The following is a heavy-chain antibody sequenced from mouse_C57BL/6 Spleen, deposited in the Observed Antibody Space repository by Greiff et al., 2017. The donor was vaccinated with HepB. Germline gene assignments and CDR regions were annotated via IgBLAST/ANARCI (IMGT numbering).Heavy chain of an antibody. V-gene: IGHV5-4*01. CDR2: ISDGGSYT. CDR1: GFTFSSYA. D-gene: IGHD2-3*01. Sequence: EVQLQKSGGGLVKPGGSLKLSCAASGFTFSSYAMSWVRQTPEKRLEWVATISDGGSYTYYPDNVKGRFTISRDNAKNNLYLQMSHLKSEDTAMYYCARLYDCSSWFAYWGQGTLVTVSA. J-gene: IGHJ3*01. CDR3: ARLYDCSSWFAY.